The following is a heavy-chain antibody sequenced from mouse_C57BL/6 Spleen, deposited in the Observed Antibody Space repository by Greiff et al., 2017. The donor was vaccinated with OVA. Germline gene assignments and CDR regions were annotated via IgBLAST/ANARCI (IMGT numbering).Heavy chain of an antibody. CDR3: ALVSYPYYYAMDY. D-gene: IGHD2-12*01. J-gene: IGHJ4*01. CDR1: GYTFTDYN. CDR2: INPNNGGT. Sequence: VQLQQSGPELVKPGASVKMSCKASGYTFTDYNMHWVKQSHGQSLEWIGYINPNNGGTSYNQKFKGQATLTVNKSSSTAYMELRSLTSEDSAVYYCALVSYPYYYAMDYWGQGTSVTVSS. V-gene: IGHV1-22*01.